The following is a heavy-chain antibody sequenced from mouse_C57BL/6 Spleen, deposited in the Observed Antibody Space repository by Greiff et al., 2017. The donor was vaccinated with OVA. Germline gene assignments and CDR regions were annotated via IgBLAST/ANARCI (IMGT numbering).Heavy chain of an antibody. Sequence: DVQLVESGGGLVKPGGSLKLSCAASGFTFSSYAMSWVRQTPEKRLEWVATISDGGSYTYYPDNVKGRFTISRDNAKNNLYLQMSHLKSEDTAMYYCGRDGSGDEGTWFAYWGQGTLVTVSA. CDR3: GRDGSGDEGTWFAY. J-gene: IGHJ3*01. CDR2: ISDGGSYT. CDR1: GFTFSSYA. V-gene: IGHV5-4*01. D-gene: IGHD3-3*01.